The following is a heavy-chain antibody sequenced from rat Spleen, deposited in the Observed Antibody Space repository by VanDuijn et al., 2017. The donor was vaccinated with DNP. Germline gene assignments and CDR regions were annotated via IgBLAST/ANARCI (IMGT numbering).Heavy chain of an antibody. Sequence: EVQLVESGGGLVQPGRSLKLSCVASGFIFNKYWMTWVRQAPTKGLEWVAYIFYDGSSTYYGDSVKGRFTISRDNVKNTLYLQLNSLRSEDMATYYCARHVLPLRVWDYWGQGVMVTVSS. CDR3: ARHVLPLRVWDY. CDR1: GFIFNKYW. CDR2: IFYDGSST. D-gene: IGHD4-1*01. V-gene: IGHV5-22*01. J-gene: IGHJ2*01.